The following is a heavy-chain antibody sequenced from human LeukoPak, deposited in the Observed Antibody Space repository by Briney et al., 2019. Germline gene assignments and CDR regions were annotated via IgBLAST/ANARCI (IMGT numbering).Heavy chain of an antibody. CDR3: ASYSSSWYERGGTFDY. V-gene: IGHV4-30-4*08. Sequence: SETLSLTCTVSGGSISSGDYYWSWIRQPPGKGLEWIGYIYYSGSTYYNPSLKSRVTISVDTSKNQFPLKLSSATAADTAVYYCASYSSSWYERGGTFDYWGQGTLVTVSS. D-gene: IGHD6-13*01. CDR1: GGSISSGDYY. CDR2: IYYSGST. J-gene: IGHJ4*02.